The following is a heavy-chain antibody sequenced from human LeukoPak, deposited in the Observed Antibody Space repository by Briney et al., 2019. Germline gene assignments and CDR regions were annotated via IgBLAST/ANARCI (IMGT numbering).Heavy chain of an antibody. CDR2: IIPIFGTA. V-gene: IGHV1-69*13. J-gene: IGHJ4*02. D-gene: IGHD3-22*01. CDR3: ARGSPMTSSGYYNH. CDR1: GYTFTGYY. Sequence: GASVKVSCTASGYTFTGYYMHWVRQAPGQGLEWMGGIIPIFGTANYAQKFQGRVTITADESTSTAYMELSSLGSEDTAVYYCARGSPMTSSGYYNHWGQGTLVTVSS.